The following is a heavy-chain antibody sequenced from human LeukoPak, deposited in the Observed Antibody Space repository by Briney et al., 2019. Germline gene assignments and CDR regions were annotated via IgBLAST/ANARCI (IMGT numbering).Heavy chain of an antibody. CDR2: IYYTGST. D-gene: IGHD6-13*01. CDR1: GGSISSSRYY. Sequence: PSQTLSLTCTVSGGSISSSRYYWGWIRQPPGKGLEWIGSIYYTGSTYYNPSLRSRVSISVDTSKNQFTLKLSSVTAADTAVYYCARSITSSWYGDFQHWGQGTLVTVSS. CDR3: ARSITSSWYGDFQH. J-gene: IGHJ1*01. V-gene: IGHV4-39*06.